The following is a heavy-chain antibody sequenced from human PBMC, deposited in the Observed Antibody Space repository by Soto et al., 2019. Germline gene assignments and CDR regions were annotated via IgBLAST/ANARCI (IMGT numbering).Heavy chain of an antibody. J-gene: IGHJ4*02. CDR3: VKGSASARPYYFDS. CDR2: ITGGGGAT. Sequence: EVQLLESGGGLVQPGGSLRLSCAASGFTFSGSAMSWVRRAPGEGLEWVSAITGGGGATYYADSVKGRFTISRHNSKNTLYMQLNSPRAEDTTAYYGVKGSASARPYYFDSWGQGTLVTVST. V-gene: IGHV3-23*01. D-gene: IGHD5-18*01. CDR1: GFTFSGSA.